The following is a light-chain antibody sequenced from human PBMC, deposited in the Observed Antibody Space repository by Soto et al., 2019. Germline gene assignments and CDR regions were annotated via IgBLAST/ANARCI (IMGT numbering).Light chain of an antibody. CDR2: EVS. Sequence: QSVLTQPASVSGSPGQSISFSCAGSNSDVGSSVYVSWYRQHPGKAPKLVIYEVSKRPSGISDRFSGSKSGNTATLTISGLQVEDEADYYCNSYTITSARVVGTGNKGNVL. V-gene: IGLV2-14*01. CDR3: NSYTITSARV. J-gene: IGLJ1*01. CDR1: NSDVGSSVY.